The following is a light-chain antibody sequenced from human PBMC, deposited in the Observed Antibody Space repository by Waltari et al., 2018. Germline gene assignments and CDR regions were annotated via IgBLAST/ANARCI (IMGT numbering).Light chain of an antibody. CDR2: GNS. CDR3: QSYDRSLSGYV. CDR1: SSNIGAGYD. Sequence: SVLTQPPSVSGAPGQRVTISCTGSSSNIGAGYDVHWYQHLPRTAPKLLIYGNSIRPAGVPARFSGSKSGTSASLAISGLQAEDEADYYCQSYDRSLSGYVFGSGTKVTVL. J-gene: IGLJ1*01. V-gene: IGLV1-40*01.